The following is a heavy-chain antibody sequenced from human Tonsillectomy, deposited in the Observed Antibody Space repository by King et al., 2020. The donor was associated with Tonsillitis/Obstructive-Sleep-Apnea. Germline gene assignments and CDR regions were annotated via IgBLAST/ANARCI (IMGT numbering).Heavy chain of an antibody. V-gene: IGHV4-59*01. CDR2: IYYSGST. D-gene: IGHD1-1*01. CDR3: ARAGETEGPPHAFDI. J-gene: IGHJ3*02. CDR1: GGSISSYY. Sequence: VQLQESGPGLVKPSETLSLTCTVSGGSISSYYWSWIRQPPGKGLEWIGYIYYSGSTNYNPSLKSRVTISVDTSKNQFSLKLSSVTAADTAVYYCARAGETEGPPHAFDIWGQGTMVTVSS.